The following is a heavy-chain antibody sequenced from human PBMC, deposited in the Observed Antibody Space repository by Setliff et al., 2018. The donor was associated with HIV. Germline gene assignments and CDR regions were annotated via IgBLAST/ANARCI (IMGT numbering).Heavy chain of an antibody. J-gene: IGHJ5*02. Sequence: PGGSLRLSCAASGFTFSSYWMHWVRQAPGKGLVWVSRINSDGSNTSYADSVKGRFTISRDNAKNTLYLQMNSLRAEDTAVYYCAREDYYDSSGYPNWFDPWGQGTLVTVSS. V-gene: IGHV3-74*01. CDR2: INSDGSNT. CDR3: AREDYYDSSGYPNWFDP. CDR1: GFTFSSYW. D-gene: IGHD3-22*01.